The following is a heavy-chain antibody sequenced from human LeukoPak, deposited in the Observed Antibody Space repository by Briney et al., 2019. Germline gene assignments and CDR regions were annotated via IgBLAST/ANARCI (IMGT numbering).Heavy chain of an antibody. CDR2: ISGSGGST. V-gene: IGHV3-23*01. Sequence: GGSLRLSCAASGFTFSSYAMSWVRQAPGKGLEWVSAISGSGGSTYYADSVKGRFTISRDNSKNTPYLQMNSLRAEDTAVYYCAILPYYDFWSGSPGGMDVWGKGTTVTVSS. J-gene: IGHJ6*03. D-gene: IGHD3-3*01. CDR1: GFTFSSYA. CDR3: AILPYYDFWSGSPGGMDV.